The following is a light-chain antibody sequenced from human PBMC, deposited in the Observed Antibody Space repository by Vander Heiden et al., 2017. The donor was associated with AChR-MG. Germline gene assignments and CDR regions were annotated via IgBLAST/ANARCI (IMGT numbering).Light chain of an antibody. Sequence: DIQMTQSPSSLSASVGDRVTITCQADQDIINDLNWYQQKPGKAPRLLIYDASNLETGVPSRFSGSGSGTDFTFTISSLQPEDIATYYCQQYDNLPSITFGQGTRLEIK. CDR1: QDIIND. V-gene: IGKV1-33*01. CDR3: QQYDNLPSIT. CDR2: DAS. J-gene: IGKJ5*01.